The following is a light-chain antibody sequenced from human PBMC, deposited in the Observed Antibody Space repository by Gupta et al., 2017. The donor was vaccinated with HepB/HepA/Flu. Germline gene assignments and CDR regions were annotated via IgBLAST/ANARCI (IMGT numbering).Light chain of an antibody. CDR1: SNNVGNEG. J-gene: IGLJ1*01. Sequence: LAQPPSVSTGLGQTATLTCTGTSNNVGNEGAVWLLQRQVRPPKLLSYRNNNQPSVIAERFSASRSGNTASLTISRLQPEDEGDYYCSALDSILSANVFGFGTTVTVL. CDR3: SALDSILSANV. V-gene: IGLV10-54*02. CDR2: RNN.